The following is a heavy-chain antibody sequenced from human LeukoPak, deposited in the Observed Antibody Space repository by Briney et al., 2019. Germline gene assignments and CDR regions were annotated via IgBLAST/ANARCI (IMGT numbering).Heavy chain of an antibody. V-gene: IGHV4-39*01. J-gene: IGHJ6*03. CDR1: GGSISSSSYY. Sequence: SETLSLTCTVYGGSISSSSYYWGWIRQPPGKGLEWIGSIYYSGSTYYNPSLKSRVTISVDTSKNQFSLKLSSVTAADTAVYYCARYTAPGPYYMDVWGKGTTVTVSS. CDR2: IYYSGST. CDR3: ARYTAPGPYYMDV. D-gene: IGHD5-18*01.